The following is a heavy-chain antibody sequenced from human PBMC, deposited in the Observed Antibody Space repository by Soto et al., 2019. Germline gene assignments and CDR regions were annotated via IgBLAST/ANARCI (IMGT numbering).Heavy chain of an antibody. CDR3: ARAVTPPYYYGMDV. V-gene: IGHV3-13*01. D-gene: IGHD4-4*01. CDR1: GFTFSSYD. CDR2: IGTAGDT. Sequence: GGSLRLSCAASGFTFSSYDMHWVRQATGKGLEWVSAIGTAGDTYYPGSVKGRFTISRENAKNSLYLQMNSLRAGDTAVYYCARAVTPPYYYGMDVWGQGTTVTV. J-gene: IGHJ6*02.